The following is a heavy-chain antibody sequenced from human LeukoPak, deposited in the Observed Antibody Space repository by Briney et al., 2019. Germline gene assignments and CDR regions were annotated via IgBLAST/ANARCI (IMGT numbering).Heavy chain of an antibody. V-gene: IGHV4-59*01. J-gene: IGHJ4*02. CDR2: IYYSGST. D-gene: IGHD2-15*01. CDR3: ARAPLDYSMDY. CDR1: GGSINSYY. Sequence: SETLSLTCTVSGGSINSYYWSWIRQPPGKELEWIGYIYYSGSTNYNPSLPSRVTMSVDTSKNQFSLQLSSVTAADTAVYYCARAPLDYSMDYWGQGTLVTVSA.